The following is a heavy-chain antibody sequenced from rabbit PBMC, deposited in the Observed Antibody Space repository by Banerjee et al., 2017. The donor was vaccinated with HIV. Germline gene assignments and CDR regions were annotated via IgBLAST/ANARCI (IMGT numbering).Heavy chain of an antibody. V-gene: IGHV1S45*01. J-gene: IGHJ6*01. CDR1: GLDFSSDYW. Sequence: QQQLVESGGGLVKPGASLTLTCTASGLDFSSDYWMCWVRQAPGKGLEWIACIYAGSSDTTYYASWAKGRFTISKTSSTTVTLQMTSLTAADTATYFCARRVNGAPYYYAMDLWGQGTLVTVS. CDR2: IYAGSSDTT. D-gene: IGHD2-1*01. CDR3: ARRVNGAPYYYAMDL.